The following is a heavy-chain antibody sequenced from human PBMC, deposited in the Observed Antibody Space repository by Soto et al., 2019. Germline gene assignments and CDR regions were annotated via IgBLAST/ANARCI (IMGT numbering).Heavy chain of an antibody. Sequence: QVQLVQSGAEVKKPGSSVKVSCKASGGTFSSYAISWVRQAPGQGLEWMGGIIPIFGTANYAQKFRGRVTITADESTSTAYMELSSLRSEDTAVYYCARVGRGYYGSGSPNWFDPWGQGTLVTVSS. D-gene: IGHD3-10*01. CDR2: IIPIFGTA. CDR1: GGTFSSYA. V-gene: IGHV1-69*01. CDR3: ARVGRGYYGSGSPNWFDP. J-gene: IGHJ5*02.